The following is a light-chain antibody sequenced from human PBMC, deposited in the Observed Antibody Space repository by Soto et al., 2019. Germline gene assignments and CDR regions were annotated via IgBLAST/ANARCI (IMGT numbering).Light chain of an antibody. CDR3: QQYGSSPPIT. Sequence: EIVLTQSPGTLSLSPGERATLSRRASHSVSSSYLDWYQQKPGQAPRLLIYGASSRATGIPDRFSGSGAGTDFTLTISRLEPEDFAVYYCQQYGSSPPITFGQGTRLEIK. CDR2: GAS. J-gene: IGKJ5*01. V-gene: IGKV3-20*01. CDR1: HSVSSSY.